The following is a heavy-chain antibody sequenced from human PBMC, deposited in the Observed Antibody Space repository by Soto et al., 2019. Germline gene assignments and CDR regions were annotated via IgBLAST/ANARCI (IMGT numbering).Heavy chain of an antibody. CDR2: ISYDGSNK. CDR3: AREALALGSSGYYLDY. V-gene: IGHV3-30-3*01. Sequence: QVQLVESGGGVVQPGRSLRLSCAASGFTFSSYAMHWVRQAPGKGLEWVAVISYDGSNKYYADSVKGRFTISRDNXKXXLYLQMNSLRAEDTAVYYCAREALALGSSGYYLDYWGQGTLVTVSS. D-gene: IGHD3-10*01. J-gene: IGHJ4*02. CDR1: GFTFSSYA.